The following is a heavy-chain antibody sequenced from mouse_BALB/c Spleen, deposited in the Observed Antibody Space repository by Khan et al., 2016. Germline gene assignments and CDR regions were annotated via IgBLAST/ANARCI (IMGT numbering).Heavy chain of an antibody. V-gene: IGHV3-2*02. CDR1: GYSITSDYA. CDR3: ASYYGSSYFDY. CDR2: ISYSGST. J-gene: IGHJ2*02. D-gene: IGHD1-1*01. Sequence: EVQLQESGPGLVKPSQSLSLTCTVTGYSITSDYAWNWIRQFPGNKLEWMGYISYSGSTSYNPSLKSRISITRDTSKNQFFLQLNSVTTEDTATYHCASYYGSSYFDYWGQGTSLTVSS.